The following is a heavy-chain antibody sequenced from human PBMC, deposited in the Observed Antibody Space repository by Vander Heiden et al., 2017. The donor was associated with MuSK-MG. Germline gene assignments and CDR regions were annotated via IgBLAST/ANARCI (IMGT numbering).Heavy chain of an antibody. CDR2: IYPGDSDT. V-gene: IGHV5-51*01. J-gene: IGHJ4*02. CDR1: GYSFTSHW. D-gene: IGHD3-22*01. CDR3: ARHYDSSGYYYVY. Sequence: EVQLVQSGAEVKKPGESLKISGKVSGYSFTSHWIGWVRQMPGKGLEWMGIIYPGDSDTRYSPSFQGQVTISADKSISTAYLQWSSLKASDTAMYYCARHYDSSGYYYVYWGQGTLVTVSS.